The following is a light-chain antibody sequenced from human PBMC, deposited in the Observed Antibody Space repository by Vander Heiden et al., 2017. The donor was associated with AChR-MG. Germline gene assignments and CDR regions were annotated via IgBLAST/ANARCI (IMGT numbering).Light chain of an antibody. CDR2: GAS. V-gene: IGKV3-15*01. CDR3: QQDNNWLVT. Sequence: IVMPQPPAPLPVSPGEPATLSCWARQSVSTNLAWYQQKPGQPPWLLIYGASTRATGIPARFSGSGSGTEFTLTISSLQSEDFAVYYCQQDNNWLVTFGQGTKLEIK. J-gene: IGKJ2*01. CDR1: QSVSTN.